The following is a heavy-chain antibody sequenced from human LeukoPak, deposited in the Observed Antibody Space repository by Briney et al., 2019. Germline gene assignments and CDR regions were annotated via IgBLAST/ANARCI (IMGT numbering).Heavy chain of an antibody. J-gene: IGHJ3*02. V-gene: IGHV4-4*07. CDR2: IYTSGST. CDR1: GGSISSYY. CDR3: ARGITMVRGVTDAFDI. D-gene: IGHD3-10*01. Sequence: PETLSLTCTVSGGSISSYYWSWIRQPAGKGLEWIGRIYTSGSTNYNPSLKSRVTMSVDTSKNQFSLKLSSVTAADTAVYYCARGITMVRGVTDAFDIWGQGTMVTVSS.